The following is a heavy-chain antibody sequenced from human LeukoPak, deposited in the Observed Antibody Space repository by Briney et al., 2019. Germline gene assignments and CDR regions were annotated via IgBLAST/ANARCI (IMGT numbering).Heavy chain of an antibody. CDR1: GFTFSSFS. CDR3: ARSITIEYYYYGMDV. V-gene: IGHV3-48*02. CDR2: IRSSGSPI. J-gene: IGHJ6*02. D-gene: IGHD3-10*01. Sequence: GGSLRLSCAASGFTFSSFSMNWVRQAPGKGLEWVAYIRSSGSPIYYADSVKGRFTISRDNAKNSLYLQMNSLRDEDTAVYYCARSITIEYYYYGMDVWGQGTTVTVSS.